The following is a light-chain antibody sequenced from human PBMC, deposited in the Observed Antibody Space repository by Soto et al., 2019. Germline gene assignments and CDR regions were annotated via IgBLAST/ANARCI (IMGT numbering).Light chain of an antibody. CDR2: GAS. CDR1: QNVYSNF. Sequence: ETVLTQSPGTLSLSPGERATLSCRASQNVYSNFVGWYQQRPGQAPRLLISGASTRATDIPDRFSGSGSGTDFNLTISRLEPDDFAVYFCHQYGNSPLTFGPGTK. CDR3: HQYGNSPLT. V-gene: IGKV3-20*01. J-gene: IGKJ3*01.